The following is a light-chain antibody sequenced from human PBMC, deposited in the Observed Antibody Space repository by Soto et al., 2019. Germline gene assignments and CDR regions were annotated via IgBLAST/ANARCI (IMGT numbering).Light chain of an antibody. V-gene: IGKV1-39*01. CDR2: AAS. J-gene: IGKJ2*01. Sequence: DIPMTQSPSSLSASVGDRVTITCRASQSISSYLNWYQQKPGKAPKLLIYAASSLQSGVPSRFSGSESGTDFTLTISSLQPEDFATYYCQQSHSTPPTFGQGTKLEIK. CDR1: QSISSY. CDR3: QQSHSTPPT.